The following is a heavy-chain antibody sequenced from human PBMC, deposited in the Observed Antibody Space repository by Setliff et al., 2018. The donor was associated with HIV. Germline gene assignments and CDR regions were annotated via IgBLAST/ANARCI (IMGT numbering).Heavy chain of an antibody. D-gene: IGHD2-8*02. V-gene: IGHV4-34*01. CDR1: GGSLSGYF. Sequence: SETLSLTCAVYGGSLSGYFWSWVRQPPGKGLEWIGEINHSGSTYYNPSLKSRVTMSVDTSKNQFSLKLSSVTAADTAVYYCARVSSTYWYSIFRNYYYHMDVWGKGTTVTVS. J-gene: IGHJ6*03. CDR2: INHSGST. CDR3: ARVSSTYWYSIFRNYYYHMDV.